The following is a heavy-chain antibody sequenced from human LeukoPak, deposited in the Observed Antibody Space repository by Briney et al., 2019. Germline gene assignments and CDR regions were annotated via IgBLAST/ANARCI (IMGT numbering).Heavy chain of an antibody. CDR3: ARSEVMPEYFQH. V-gene: IGHV3-53*01. Sequence: GGSLRLSCAASGFTVSSNYMSWVRQAPGKGLEWVSVIYSGGSTYYADSVRGRFTISRDNSKNTLYLQMNSLRAEDTAVYYCARSEVMPEYFQHWGQGTLVTVSS. CDR1: GFTVSSNY. J-gene: IGHJ1*01. CDR2: IYSGGST. D-gene: IGHD3-16*01.